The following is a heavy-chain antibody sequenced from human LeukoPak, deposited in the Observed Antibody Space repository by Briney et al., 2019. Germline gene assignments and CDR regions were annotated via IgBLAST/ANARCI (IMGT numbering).Heavy chain of an antibody. CDR2: IIPIFGTA. V-gene: IGHV1-69*13. CDR1: GGTFSSYA. D-gene: IGHD3-22*01. CDR3: ARDWGSGNYYDSSGYRYFDY. J-gene: IGHJ4*02. Sequence: ASVKVSCMASGGTFSSYAISWVRQAPGQGLEWMGGIIPIFGTANYAQKFQGRVTITADESTSTAYMELSSLRSEDTAVYYCARDWGSGNYYDSSGYRYFDYWGQGTLVTVSS.